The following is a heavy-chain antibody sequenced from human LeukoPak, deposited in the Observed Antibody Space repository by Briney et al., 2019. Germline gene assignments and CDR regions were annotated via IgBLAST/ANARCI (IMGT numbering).Heavy chain of an antibody. CDR2: IDWDDDK. CDR1: GFSLSSSGMC. D-gene: IGHD3-9*01. J-gene: IGHJ4*02. CDR3: ARSTRDYDVLAGYYTIAFDY. V-gene: IGHV2-70*01. Sequence: SGPTLVNPTQTLTLTCSLSGFSLSSSGMCVSWIRQPPGKALEWLALIDWDDDKYYTTSLKTRLTISKDTSKNQVVLRMTNMDPVDTATYYCARSTRDYDVLAGYYTIAFDYWGRGNLVTVSS.